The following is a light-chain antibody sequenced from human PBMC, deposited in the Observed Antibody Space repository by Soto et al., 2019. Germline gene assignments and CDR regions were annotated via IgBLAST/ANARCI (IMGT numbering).Light chain of an antibody. CDR2: GAS. J-gene: IGKJ1*01. V-gene: IGKV3-20*01. CDR3: QRFVDSPPRWT. Sequence: EIVLTQSPGTLSLSPGESATLSCRASQSVSTSYLAWYQQRPGQAPRLLIYGASNRATGIPDRFSGSGSGTDFTLTISRLEPADSAVYYCQRFVDSPPRWTFGQGTRVEIK. CDR1: QSVSTSY.